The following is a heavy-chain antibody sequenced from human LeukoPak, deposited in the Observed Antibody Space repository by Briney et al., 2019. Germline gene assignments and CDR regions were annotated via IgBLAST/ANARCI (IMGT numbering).Heavy chain of an antibody. V-gene: IGHV4-4*02. D-gene: IGHD4-17*01. CDR1: GGSISSSNW. CDR2: IYHSGST. Sequence: PSETLSLTCAVSGGSISSSNWWSWVRQPPGKGLKWVGEIYHSGSTNYNPSLKSRVTISVDKSKNQFSLKLSSVTAADTAVYYCARGVVDYGDYVDYYYYGMDVWGQGTTVTVSS. CDR3: ARGVVDYGDYVDYYYYGMDV. J-gene: IGHJ6*02.